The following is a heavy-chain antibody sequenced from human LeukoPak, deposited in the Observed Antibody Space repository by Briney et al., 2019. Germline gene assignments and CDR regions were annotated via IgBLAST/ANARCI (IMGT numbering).Heavy chain of an antibody. Sequence: SETLSLTCTVAGYSISSGYYWGWIRQSPEKGLEWIGSIYHSGATYYNPSLKSRVTISVDTSKNQFSLKVSSVTAADTALYYCARGVPAAGQFYFDYWGQGTLVTVSA. CDR3: ARGVPAAGQFYFDY. V-gene: IGHV4-38-2*02. D-gene: IGHD6-13*01. J-gene: IGHJ4*02. CDR1: GYSISSGYY. CDR2: IYHSGAT.